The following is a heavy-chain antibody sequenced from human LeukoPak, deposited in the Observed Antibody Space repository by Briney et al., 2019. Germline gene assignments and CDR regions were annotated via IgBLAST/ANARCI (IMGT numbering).Heavy chain of an antibody. CDR3: AGQKRNYYYYYYMDV. J-gene: IGHJ6*03. V-gene: IGHV4-34*01. CDR1: GGSFSGYY. CDR2: INHSGST. Sequence: SETLSLTCAVYGGSFSGYYWSWIRQPPGKGLEWTGEINHSGSTNYNPSLKSRVTISVDTSKNQFSLKLSSVTAADTAVYYCAGQKRNYYYYYYMDVWGKGTTVTISS.